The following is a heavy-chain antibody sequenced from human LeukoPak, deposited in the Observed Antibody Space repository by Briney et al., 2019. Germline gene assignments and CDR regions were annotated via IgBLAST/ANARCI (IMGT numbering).Heavy chain of an antibody. CDR1: GGSFSGYY. J-gene: IGHJ4*02. Sequence: KPSETLSLTCAVYGGSFSGYYWSWIRQPPGKGLEWIGEINHGGSTNYNPSLKSRVTISVDTSKNQFSLKLSSVTAADTAVYYCARVKIEGDFWRGYYYITFDYWGQGTLVTVSS. V-gene: IGHV4-34*01. CDR3: ARVKIEGDFWRGYYYITFDY. D-gene: IGHD3-3*01. CDR2: INHGGST.